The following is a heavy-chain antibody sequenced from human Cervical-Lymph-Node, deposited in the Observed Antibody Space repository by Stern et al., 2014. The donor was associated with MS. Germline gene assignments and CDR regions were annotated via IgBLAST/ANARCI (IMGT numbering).Heavy chain of an antibody. D-gene: IGHD2-15*01. CDR3: AARYCSGGSCYNYYGMDV. J-gene: IGHJ6*02. V-gene: IGHV1-58*02. Sequence: QLVESGPEVKKPGTSVKVSCKASGFTFTSSAMQWVRQARGQRLEWIGWIRVCGRKTNSAHNFQGKVTLSRGMSTNTACMELSSLRSGDTAVYYCAARYCSGGSCYNYYGMDVWGQGTTVTVSS. CDR2: IRVCGRKT. CDR1: GFTFTSSA.